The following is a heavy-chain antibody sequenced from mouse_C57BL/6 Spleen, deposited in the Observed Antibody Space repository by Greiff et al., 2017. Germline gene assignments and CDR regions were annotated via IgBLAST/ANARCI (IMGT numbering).Heavy chain of an antibody. J-gene: IGHJ4*01. Sequence: EVQLQQSGPELVKPGASVKISCKASGYSFTGYYMNWVKQSPEKILEWIGEINPSTGGTTYNQKFKAKATLTVDKSSSTAYMQLKSLTSEDSAVYYCARKNYGSSPDAMDYWGQRTSVTVSS. V-gene: IGHV1-42*01. CDR2: INPSTGGT. CDR1: GYSFTGYY. D-gene: IGHD1-1*01. CDR3: ARKNYGSSPDAMDY.